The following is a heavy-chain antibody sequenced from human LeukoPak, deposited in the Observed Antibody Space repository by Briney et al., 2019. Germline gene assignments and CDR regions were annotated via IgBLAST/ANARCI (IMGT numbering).Heavy chain of an antibody. J-gene: IGHJ4*02. V-gene: IGHV4-31*03. CDR2: IYYSGST. CDR1: GGSISSGGYY. Sequence: SETLSLTCTVSGGSISSGGYYWSWIRPHTGKGLVWIGYIYYSGSTYYNPSLKSGVTISVDTYNNQPFLHQSSVTAADTAVYYCGRVERVGDITYFDFWGQGTLVTVSS. CDR3: GRVERVGDITYFDF. D-gene: IGHD3-10*01.